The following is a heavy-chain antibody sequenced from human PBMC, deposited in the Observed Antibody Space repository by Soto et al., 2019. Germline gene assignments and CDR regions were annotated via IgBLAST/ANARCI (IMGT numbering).Heavy chain of an antibody. CDR3: AXHATLHGDYDY. V-gene: IGHV4-59*01. Sequence: QVQLQESGPGLVKPSETLSLTCTVSGGSISSYYWSWIRQPPGKGLEWIGYSYYSGSTNYNPSLXXXXXXXXXXXXXXXXXXXXXXXXXXXXXXXXAXHATLHGDYDYWGQGTLVTVSS. J-gene: IGHJ4*02. D-gene: IGHD4-17*01. CDR1: GGSISSYY. CDR2: SYYSGST.